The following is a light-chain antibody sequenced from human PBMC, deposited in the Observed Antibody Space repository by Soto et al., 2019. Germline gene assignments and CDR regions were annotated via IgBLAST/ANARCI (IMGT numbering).Light chain of an antibody. CDR2: RAS. CDR3: QQRSNWPPIT. Sequence: LMTQSPATLSVPQGERVTLSFRASQNVTSNLAWHQQKPGQAPRLLIYRASTRATDIADRFSGSGSGTEFTLTIGGLQSEDFAVYYCQQRSNWPPITFGQGTRLEIK. V-gene: IGKV3-15*01. CDR1: QNVTSN. J-gene: IGKJ5*01.